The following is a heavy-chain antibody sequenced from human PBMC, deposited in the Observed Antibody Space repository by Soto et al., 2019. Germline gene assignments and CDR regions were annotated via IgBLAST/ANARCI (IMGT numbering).Heavy chain of an antibody. CDR1: GFTFSSYW. V-gene: IGHV3-7*03. J-gene: IGHJ6*02. CDR3: ARDLNEYSYGYFLYYYGMDV. CDR2: IKQDGSEK. Sequence: GGSLRLSCAASGFTFSSYWMSWFRQAPGKGLEWVANIKQDGSEKYYVDSVKGRFTISRDNAKNSLYLQMNSLRAEDTAVYYCARDLNEYSYGYFLYYYGMDVWGQGTTVTVSS. D-gene: IGHD5-18*01.